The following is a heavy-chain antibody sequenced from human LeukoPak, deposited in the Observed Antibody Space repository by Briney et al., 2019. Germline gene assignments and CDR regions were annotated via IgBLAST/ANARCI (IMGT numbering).Heavy chain of an antibody. Sequence: GGSLRLSCAASGSTFSSYALSWFRKAPGKGLEWVSSTSLSGSGTNYADSVKGRFTISRDNSKKTLYLQMNSLRAEDTAVYYCAIRGYWGQGTLVTVSS. J-gene: IGHJ4*02. V-gene: IGHV3-23*01. CDR1: GSTFSSYA. CDR3: AIRGY. CDR2: TSLSGSGT.